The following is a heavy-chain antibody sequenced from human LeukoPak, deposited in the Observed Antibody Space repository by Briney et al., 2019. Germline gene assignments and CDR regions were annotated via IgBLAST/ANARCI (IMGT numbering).Heavy chain of an antibody. CDR1: GFTFSNAW. J-gene: IGHJ4*02. D-gene: IGHD3-22*01. CDR3: TTGSNYYDSSGPRYGGLDY. CDR2: MRSKTEGGTT. Sequence: KPGGFLRLSCAASGFTFSNAWMSWVRQAPGKGLEWVGRMRSKTEGGTTDYAAPVKGRFTISRDDSKNTLYLQMNSLKTEDTAVYYCTTGSNYYDSSGPRYGGLDYWGQGTLVTVSS. V-gene: IGHV3-15*01.